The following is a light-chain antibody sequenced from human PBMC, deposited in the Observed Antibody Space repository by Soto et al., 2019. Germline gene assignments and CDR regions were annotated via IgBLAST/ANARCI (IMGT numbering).Light chain of an antibody. Sequence: DIPMTQSPSSLSASVGDRVIITCRASQNVNNHLNWYQQSSGRAPQVLIFGATNLQSGVSSRFSGTGSGTDFSLTISSLQPEDFAIYYCQQTYNIPYTFGRGTKVEI. V-gene: IGKV1-39*01. J-gene: IGKJ4*02. CDR1: QNVNNH. CDR2: GAT. CDR3: QQTYNIPYT.